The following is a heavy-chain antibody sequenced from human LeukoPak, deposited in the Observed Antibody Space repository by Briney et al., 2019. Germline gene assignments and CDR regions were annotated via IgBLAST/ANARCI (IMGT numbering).Heavy chain of an antibody. CDR1: GFTFSSYA. Sequence: PGGSLRLSCAPSGFTFSSYAMHWVRQAPGKGLEWVAVISYDGSNKYYADSVKGRFTISRDNSKNTLYLQMNSLRAEDTAVYYCARDRGYYYGSGSYYAWNYWGQGTLVTVSS. CDR3: ARDRGYYYGSGSYYAWNY. J-gene: IGHJ4*02. D-gene: IGHD3-10*01. CDR2: ISYDGSNK. V-gene: IGHV3-30*14.